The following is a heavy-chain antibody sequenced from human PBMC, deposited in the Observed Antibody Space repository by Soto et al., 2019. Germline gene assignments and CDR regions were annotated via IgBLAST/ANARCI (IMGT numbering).Heavy chain of an antibody. CDR3: AKGAYCSSTSCYQPFDP. CDR2: ISGSGGST. CDR1: GFTFSSYA. D-gene: IGHD2-2*01. Sequence: EVQLLESGGGLVQPGGSLRLSCAASGFTFSSYAMSWVRQAPGKGLEWVSAISGSGGSTYYADSVKGRFTISRDNSKNTLYLQMNSLRTEDTAVYYCAKGAYCSSTSCYQPFDPWGQGTLVTVSS. V-gene: IGHV3-23*01. J-gene: IGHJ5*02.